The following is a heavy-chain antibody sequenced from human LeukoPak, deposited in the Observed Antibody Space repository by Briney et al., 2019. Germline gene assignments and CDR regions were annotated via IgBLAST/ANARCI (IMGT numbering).Heavy chain of an antibody. V-gene: IGHV4-38-2*02. CDR2: IHHSGST. D-gene: IGHD1-26*01. Sequence: SETLSLTCSVSGYSISGGYYWGWIRQPPGKGLGWIGSIHHSGSTYYNPSLKSRVTISVDTSKNQFSLNLISVTAADTAMYYCARAQVGATLGFDYWGQGTLVTVSS. CDR1: GYSISGGYY. CDR3: ARAQVGATLGFDY. J-gene: IGHJ4*02.